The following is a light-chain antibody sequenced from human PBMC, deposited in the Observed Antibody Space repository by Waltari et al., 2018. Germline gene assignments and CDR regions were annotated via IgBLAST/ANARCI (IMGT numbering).Light chain of an antibody. V-gene: IGKV3-20*01. Sequence: VILTQSPATLSLSPGERATLSCRASQSVSRNLAWYQQKPGQAPRLLIYGVSNRASGIPDRFSGSGSGTEFTLTIGSLGPEDFAVYYLQKFDYSPHSFGQGTKVEI. CDR3: QKFDYSPHS. CDR2: GVS. CDR1: QSVSRN. J-gene: IGKJ2*03.